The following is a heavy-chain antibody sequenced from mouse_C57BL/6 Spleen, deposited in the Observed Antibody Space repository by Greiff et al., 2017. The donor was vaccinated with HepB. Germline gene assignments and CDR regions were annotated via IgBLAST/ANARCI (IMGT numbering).Heavy chain of an antibody. J-gene: IGHJ1*03. Sequence: QVQLQQPGAELVKPGASVKMSCKASGYTFTSYWITWVKQRPGQGLEWIGDIYPGSGSTNYNEKFKSKATLTVDTSSSTAYMQLNSLTSEDSAVYYCAGESRGSSYVGYFDVWGTGTTVTVSS. CDR1: GYTFTSYW. CDR3: AGESRGSSYVGYFDV. CDR2: IYPGSGST. D-gene: IGHD1-1*01. V-gene: IGHV1-55*01.